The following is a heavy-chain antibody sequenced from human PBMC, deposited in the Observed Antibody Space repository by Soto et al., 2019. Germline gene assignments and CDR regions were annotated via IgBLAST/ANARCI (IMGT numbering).Heavy chain of an antibody. V-gene: IGHV4-39*01. D-gene: IGHD3-22*01. CDR2: IYYSGST. CDR3: ARRGYYYDSSGYYFE. CDR1: GGSISSSSYY. Sequence: LSLTCTVSGGSISSSSYYWGWIRQPPGKGLEWIGSIYYSGSTYYNPSLKSRVTISVDTSKNQFSLKLGSVTAADTAVYYCARRGYYYDSSGYYFEWGQGTLVTVSS. J-gene: IGHJ4*02.